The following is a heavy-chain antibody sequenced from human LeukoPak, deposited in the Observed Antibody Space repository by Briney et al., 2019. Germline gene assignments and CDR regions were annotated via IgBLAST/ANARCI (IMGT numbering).Heavy chain of an antibody. CDR2: FDPEDGET. V-gene: IGHV1-24*01. CDR1: GYTLTELS. Sequence: ASVNVSCKVSGYTLTELSMHWVRQAPGKGLEWMGGFDPEDGETIYAQKFQGRVTMTEDTSTDTAYMELSSLRSEDTAVYYCATEAGYSYGPSYYFDYWAREPWSPSPQ. J-gene: IGHJ4*02. CDR3: ATEAGYSYGPSYYFDY. D-gene: IGHD5-18*01.